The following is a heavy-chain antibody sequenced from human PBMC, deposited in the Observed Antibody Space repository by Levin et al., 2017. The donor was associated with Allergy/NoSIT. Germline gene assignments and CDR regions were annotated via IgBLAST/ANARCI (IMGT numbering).Heavy chain of an antibody. CDR3: AREALPRGSPDY. J-gene: IGHJ4*02. CDR1: GFTFSSYS. CDR2: ISSSSSYI. Sequence: PGGSLRLSCAASGFTFSSYSMNWVRQAPGKGLEWVSSISSSSSYIYYADSVKGRFTISRDNAKNSLYLQMNSLRAEDTAVYYCAREALPRGSPDYWGQGTLVTVSS. D-gene: IGHD3-10*01. V-gene: IGHV3-21*01.